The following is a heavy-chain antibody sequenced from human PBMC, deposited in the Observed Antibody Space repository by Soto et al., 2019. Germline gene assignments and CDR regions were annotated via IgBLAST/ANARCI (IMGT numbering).Heavy chain of an antibody. CDR2: IRFDGSNE. Sequence: QEQLVESGGGVVQPGTSLRLSCAVPGGIFHGYGMHWVRQAPGKGLEWVAIIRFDGSNEEYADSVKGRFTSSRDNSKNTLYLQMNTLGAEDTAVYYCARDGIGGTVFRGYLDYWGRGTVVTVSS. J-gene: IGHJ4*02. CDR1: GGIFHGYG. D-gene: IGHD1-7*01. CDR3: ARDGIGGTVFRGYLDY. V-gene: IGHV3-33*01.